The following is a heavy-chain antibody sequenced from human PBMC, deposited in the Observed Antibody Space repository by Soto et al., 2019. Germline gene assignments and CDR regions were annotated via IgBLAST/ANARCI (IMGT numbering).Heavy chain of an antibody. D-gene: IGHD6-19*01. CDR1: GVSISSGGYY. Sequence: TLSLTCTVSGVSISSGGYYWSWIRQHPGKGLEWIGYIYYSGSTYYNPSLKSRVTISVDTSKNQFSLKLSSVTAADTAVYYCARGTSQWLVRSYFDYWGQGTLVTVYS. CDR2: IYYSGST. J-gene: IGHJ4*02. V-gene: IGHV4-31*03. CDR3: ARGTSQWLVRSYFDY.